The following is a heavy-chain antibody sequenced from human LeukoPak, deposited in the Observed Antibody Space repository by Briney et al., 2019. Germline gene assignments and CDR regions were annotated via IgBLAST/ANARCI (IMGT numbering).Heavy chain of an antibody. J-gene: IGHJ6*02. V-gene: IGHV1-2*06. D-gene: IGHD3-9*01. CDR1: GYTFTAYY. CDR3: ATTRTVTLRYFDWLYGYYYGMDV. CDR2: INPNNGGT. Sequence: EASVKVSCKASGYTFTAYYIHWVRQAPGQGLEWMGRINPNNGGTNYAQKFQGRVTMTEDTSTDTAYMELSSLRSEDTAVYYCATTRTVTLRYFDWLYGYYYGMDVWGQGTTVTVSS.